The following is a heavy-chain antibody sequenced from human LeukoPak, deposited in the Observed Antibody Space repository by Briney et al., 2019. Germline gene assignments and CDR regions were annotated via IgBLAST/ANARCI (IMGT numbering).Heavy chain of an antibody. V-gene: IGHV3-23*01. J-gene: IGHJ4*02. CDR2: ISGSGGST. Sequence: QTGGSLRLSCAASGFTFSSYAMSWVRQAPGKGLEWVSGISGSGGSTYYADSVGGRFTISRDNSKNTVYLQMNSLTAEDTAVYYCAKSWSTSCYWCYFDYWGQGTLVTVSS. CDR1: GFTFSSYA. D-gene: IGHD2-2*01. CDR3: AKSWSTSCYWCYFDY.